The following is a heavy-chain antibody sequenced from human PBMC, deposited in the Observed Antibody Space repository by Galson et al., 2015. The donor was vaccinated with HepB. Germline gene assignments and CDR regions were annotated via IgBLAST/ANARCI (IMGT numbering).Heavy chain of an antibody. J-gene: IGHJ5*02. Sequence: SLRLSCAASGFTFSSYAMSWVRQAPGKGLEWVSAISGSGGSTYYADSVKGRFTISRDNSKNTLYLQMNSLRAEDTAVYYCAKGGSVLEWSYRFDPWGQGTLVTVSS. CDR1: GFTFSSYA. V-gene: IGHV3-23*01. CDR2: ISGSGGST. D-gene: IGHD3-3*01. CDR3: AKGGSVLEWSYRFDP.